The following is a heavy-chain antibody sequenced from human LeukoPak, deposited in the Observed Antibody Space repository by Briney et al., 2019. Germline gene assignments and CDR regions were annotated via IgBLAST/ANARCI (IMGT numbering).Heavy chain of an antibody. J-gene: IGHJ4*02. CDR1: GFTFSGPA. CDR3: SRLSFSWGSEKASY. V-gene: IGHV3-73*01. CDR2: IRNKANSYAT. Sequence: GGSLRLSCAASGFTFSGPAMHWVRQASGKGLEWVGRIRNKANSYATTYGASVKGRFTISRDDSKNTAYLQMNSLKTEDTAVYYCSRLSFSWGSEKASYWGRGTLVTVSS. D-gene: IGHD7-27*01.